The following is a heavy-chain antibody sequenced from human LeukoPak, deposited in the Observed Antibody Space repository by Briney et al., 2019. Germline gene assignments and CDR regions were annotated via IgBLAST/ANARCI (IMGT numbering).Heavy chain of an antibody. CDR2: VNHIGST. CDR1: GGSFSDYY. D-gene: IGHD4-23*01. J-gene: IGHJ4*02. V-gene: IGHV4-34*01. CDR3: ASFTYGGNAALDY. Sequence: SETLSLTCAVYGGSFSDYYWSWIRQPPGKGLEWIGEVNHIGSTNYNPSLKSRVIVSVDTSKNQFSLKLSSVTAADTAVYYCASFTYGGNAALDYWGQGTLVTVSS.